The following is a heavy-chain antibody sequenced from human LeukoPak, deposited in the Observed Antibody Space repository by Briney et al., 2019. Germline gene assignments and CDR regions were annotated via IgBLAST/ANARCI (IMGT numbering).Heavy chain of an antibody. CDR2: ISAYNGNT. CDR1: GYTFTSYG. J-gene: IGHJ6*02. CDR3: ARVWGTMVRGVLPYGMDV. D-gene: IGHD3-10*01. V-gene: IGHV1-18*01. Sequence: GASVKVSFKASGYTFTSYGISWVRQAPGQGLEWMGWISAYNGNTNYAQKLQGRVTMTTDTSTSTAYMELRSLRSDDTAVYYCARVWGTMVRGVLPYGMDVWGQGTTVTVSS.